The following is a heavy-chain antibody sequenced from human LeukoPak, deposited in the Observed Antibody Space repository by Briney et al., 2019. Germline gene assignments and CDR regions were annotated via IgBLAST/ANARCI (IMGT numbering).Heavy chain of an antibody. CDR1: GYTFTGYY. CDR3: ARDRGILTGYYYFDY. V-gene: IGHV1-2*02. D-gene: IGHD3-9*01. CDR2: INPNSGGT. J-gene: IGHJ4*02. Sequence: ASVKVSFKASGYTFTGYYMHWVRPAPGQGLEWMGWINPNSGGTNYAQKFQGRVTMTRDTSISTAYMELSRLRSDDTAVYYCARDRGILTGYYYFDYWGQGTLVTVSS.